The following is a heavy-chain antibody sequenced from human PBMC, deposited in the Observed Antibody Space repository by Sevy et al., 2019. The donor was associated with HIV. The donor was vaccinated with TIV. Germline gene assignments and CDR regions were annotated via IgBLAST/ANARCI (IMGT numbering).Heavy chain of an antibody. V-gene: IGHV1-69*13. D-gene: IGHD5-12*01. Sequence: SVKVSCKASGGTFSSYAISWVRQAPGQGLEWMGGIIPIFGTANYAQKFQGRVTITADESTSTAYMELSSLRSEDTAVYYCARVGEDGYNSDYWGQGTLVTVSS. CDR1: GGTFSSYA. J-gene: IGHJ4*02. CDR3: ARVGEDGYNSDY. CDR2: IIPIFGTA.